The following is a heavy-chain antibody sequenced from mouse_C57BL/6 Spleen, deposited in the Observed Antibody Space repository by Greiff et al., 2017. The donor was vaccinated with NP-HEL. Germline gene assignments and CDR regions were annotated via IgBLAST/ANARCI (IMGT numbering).Heavy chain of an antibody. CDR3: ARFITTDFDV. V-gene: IGHV1-69*01. CDR2: IDPSDSYT. D-gene: IGHD1-1*01. Sequence: QVQLQQPGAELVMPGASVKLSCKASGYTFTSYWMHWVKQRPGQGLEWIGEIDPSDSYTNYNQKFKGKSTLTVDKSSSTAYMQLSSLTSEDSAVYYCARFITTDFDVWGTGTTVTVSS. CDR1: GYTFTSYW. J-gene: IGHJ1*03.